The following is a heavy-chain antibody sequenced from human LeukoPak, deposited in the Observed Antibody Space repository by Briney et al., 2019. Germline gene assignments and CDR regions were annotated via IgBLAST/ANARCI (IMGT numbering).Heavy chain of an antibody. CDR1: GYTFTSYD. CDR2: MNPNSGNT. V-gene: IGHV1-8*01. J-gene: IGHJ4*02. Sequence: ASVKASCKASGYTFTSYDINWVRQATGQGLEWMGWMNPNSGNTGYAQKFQGRVTITTDESTSTAYMELSSLRSEDTAVYYCAREYSSSPDGIYFDYWGQGTLVTVSS. CDR3: AREYSSSPDGIYFDY. D-gene: IGHD6-13*01.